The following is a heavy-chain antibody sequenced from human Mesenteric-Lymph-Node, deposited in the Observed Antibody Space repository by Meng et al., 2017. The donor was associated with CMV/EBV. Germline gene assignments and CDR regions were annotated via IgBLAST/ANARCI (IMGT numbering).Heavy chain of an antibody. CDR3: TRGNLKYVDS. Sequence: SETLSLTCAVYGGSFSGYYWSWIRQPPGKGLEWIGEINHSGSTNYNPSLKSRVTISVDTSKNQFSLKLSSVTAADTAVYCCTRGNLKYVDSWGQGTLVTVSS. D-gene: IGHD2-2*01. CDR2: INHSGST. CDR1: GGSFSGYY. V-gene: IGHV4-34*01. J-gene: IGHJ4*02.